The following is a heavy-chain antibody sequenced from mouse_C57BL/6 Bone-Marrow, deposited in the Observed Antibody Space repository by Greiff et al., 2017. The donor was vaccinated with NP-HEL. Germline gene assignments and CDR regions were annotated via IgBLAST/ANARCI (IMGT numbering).Heavy chain of an antibody. CDR1: GYTFTSYG. V-gene: IGHV1-81*01. J-gene: IGHJ3*01. D-gene: IGHD1-1*01. CDR3: ARSSYYYGSSEAY. CDR2: IYPRSGNT. Sequence: VKLMESGAELARPGASVKLSCKASGYTFTSYGISWVKQRTGQGLEWIGEIYPRSGNTYYNEKFKGKATLTADKSSSTAYMELRSLTSEDSAVYFCARSSYYYGSSEAYWGQGALVTVSA.